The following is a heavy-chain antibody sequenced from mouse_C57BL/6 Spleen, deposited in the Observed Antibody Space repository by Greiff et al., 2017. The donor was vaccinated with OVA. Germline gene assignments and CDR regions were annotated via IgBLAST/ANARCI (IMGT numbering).Heavy chain of an antibody. D-gene: IGHD4-1*01. V-gene: IGHV1-82*01. Sequence: VKLMESGPELVKPGASVKISCKASGYAFSSSWMNWVKQRPGKGLEWIGRIYPGDGDTNYNGKFKGKATLTADKSSSTAYMQLSSLTSEDYAVSFCARFGTKGYYFDYWGQGTTLTVSS. CDR1: GYAFSSSW. CDR2: IYPGDGDT. CDR3: ARFGTKGYYFDY. J-gene: IGHJ2*01.